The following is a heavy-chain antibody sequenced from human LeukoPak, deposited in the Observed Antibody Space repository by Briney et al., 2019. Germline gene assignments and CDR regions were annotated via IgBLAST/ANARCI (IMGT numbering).Heavy chain of an antibody. D-gene: IGHD3-22*01. CDR1: GYTFTSYY. Sequence: ASVKVSCQASGYTFTSYYMHWVRQAPGQGLEWMGIINPSGGSTSYAQKFQGRVTMTRDTSTSTVYMELSSLRSEDTAVYYCASNYYDSSGYYYFDYWGQGTLVTVSS. J-gene: IGHJ4*02. V-gene: IGHV1-46*01. CDR2: INPSGGST. CDR3: ASNYYDSSGYYYFDY.